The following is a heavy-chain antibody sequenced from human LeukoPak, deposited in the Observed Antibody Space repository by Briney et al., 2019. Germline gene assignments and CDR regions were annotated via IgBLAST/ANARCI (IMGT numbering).Heavy chain of an antibody. CDR2: IKQDGSEK. J-gene: IGHJ4*02. Sequence: GGSLRLSCAASGFTFSSYWMSWVRQAPGKGLEWVANIKQDGSEKYYVDSVKGRFTISRDNAKNSLYLQINSQRAEDTAVYYCARVSPNTVTTLQYFDYWGQGTLVTVSS. CDR1: GFTFSSYW. D-gene: IGHD4-17*01. CDR3: ARVSPNTVTTLQYFDY. V-gene: IGHV3-7*01.